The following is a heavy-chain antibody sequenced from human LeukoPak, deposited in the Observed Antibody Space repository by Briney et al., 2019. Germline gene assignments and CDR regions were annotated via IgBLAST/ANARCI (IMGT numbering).Heavy chain of an antibody. D-gene: IGHD3-22*01. J-gene: IGHJ3*02. CDR3: ARHGTMIVSDAFDI. Sequence: SETLSLTCTVSGGSISSYYWSWIRQPPGKGLEWIGYIYYSGSTNYNPSLKSRVTISVDTSKNQFSLKLSSVTAADTAVYYCARHGTMIVSDAFDIWGQGTTVTVSS. CDR2: IYYSGST. V-gene: IGHV4-59*08. CDR1: GGSISSYY.